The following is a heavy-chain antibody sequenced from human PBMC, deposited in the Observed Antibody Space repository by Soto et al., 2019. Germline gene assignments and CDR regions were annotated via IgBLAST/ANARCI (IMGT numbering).Heavy chain of an antibody. CDR2: IYYSGST. J-gene: IGHJ4*02. Sequence: LSLTCTVSGGSISTITYYWGWIRQPPGKGLEWIGTIYYSGSTYYTPSLKSRVTISVDTSTNQFSLKLNDVTAADTAVYYCARHLYNYGSGSYFDYWGQGTPVTVSS. D-gene: IGHD3-10*01. V-gene: IGHV4-39*01. CDR1: GGSISTITYY. CDR3: ARHLYNYGSGSYFDY.